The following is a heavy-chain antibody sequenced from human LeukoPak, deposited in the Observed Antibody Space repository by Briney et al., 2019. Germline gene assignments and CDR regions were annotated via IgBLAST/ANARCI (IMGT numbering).Heavy chain of an antibody. V-gene: IGHV3-11*01. CDR2: ISSSGSTI. D-gene: IGHD3-22*01. Sequence: GGSLRLSCAASGFTFSDYYMSWIRQAPGKGLEWVSYISSSGSTIYYAGSVKGRFTISRDNAKNSLYLQMNSLRAEDTAVYYCARAHYYDTFNWFDPWGQGTLVTVSS. CDR1: GFTFSDYY. CDR3: ARAHYYDTFNWFDP. J-gene: IGHJ5*02.